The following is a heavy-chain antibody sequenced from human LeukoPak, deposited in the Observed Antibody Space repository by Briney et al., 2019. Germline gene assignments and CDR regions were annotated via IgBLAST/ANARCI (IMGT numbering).Heavy chain of an antibody. D-gene: IGHD6-19*01. V-gene: IGHV1-18*01. CDR2: ISAYNGNT. J-gene: IGHJ4*02. Sequence: AAVKVSRKASGYSFTSYGISWVRQAPGQGLEWMGWISAYNGNTNYAQKLQGRVTMTTDTSTSTAYMELRSLRSDDTAVYYCARVTELEYSSGRERAYDYWGQGTLVTVSS. CDR1: GYSFTSYG. CDR3: ARVTELEYSSGRERAYDY.